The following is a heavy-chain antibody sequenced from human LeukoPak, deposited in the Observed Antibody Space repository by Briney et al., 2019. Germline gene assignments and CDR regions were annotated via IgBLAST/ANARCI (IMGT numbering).Heavy chain of an antibody. CDR3: AHTDSYYFDSGMVS. J-gene: IGHJ5*02. CDR2: ISYDGSNK. D-gene: IGHD3-22*01. V-gene: IGHV3-30*07. Sequence: PGGSLRLSCEASGFKFFTFAMHWVRRAPGEGLEWVAIISYDGSNKYYGDSVKGRFTISRDNSKNTLYLQMNSLRAEDTAVYYCAHTDSYYFDSGMVSWGQGALVTVSS. CDR1: GFKFFTFA.